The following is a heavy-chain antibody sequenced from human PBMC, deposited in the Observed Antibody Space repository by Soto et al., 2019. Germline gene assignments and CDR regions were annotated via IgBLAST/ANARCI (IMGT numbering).Heavy chain of an antibody. J-gene: IGHJ6*02. Sequence: GGSLRLSCAASGFTFSSYAMSWVRQPPGKGLEWVSGISGSATNTYYADSVKGRFTISRDNSKNTLYLQMNSLRAEDTAVYYCAKRNLRGTSYYYYGMDVWGQGTTVTVSS. V-gene: IGHV3-23*01. CDR3: AKRNLRGTSYYYYGMDV. D-gene: IGHD3-10*01. CDR1: GFTFSSYA. CDR2: ISGSATNT.